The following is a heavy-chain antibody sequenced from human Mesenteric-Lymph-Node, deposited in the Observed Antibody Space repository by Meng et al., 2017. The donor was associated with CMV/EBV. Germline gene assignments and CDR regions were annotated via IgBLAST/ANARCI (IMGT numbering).Heavy chain of an antibody. V-gene: IGHV3-9*01. J-gene: IGHJ4*03. CDR2: IGWSSGSI. CDR1: GFTFDDYT. Sequence: SLKISCVASGFTFDDYTMHWVRQAPGKGLEWVSGIGWSSGSIGYADSVKGRFTISRDNAKKSVYLQMNSLRPEDTALYYCGKDVFGSGSYYIDYWGHGTLVTVSS. CDR3: GKDVFGSGSYYIDY. D-gene: IGHD3-10*01.